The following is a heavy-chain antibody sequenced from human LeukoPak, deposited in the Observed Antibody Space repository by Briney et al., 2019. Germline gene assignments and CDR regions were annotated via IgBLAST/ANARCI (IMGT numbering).Heavy chain of an antibody. CDR1: GHSISSYY. CDR3: ARQNYGAAPLRY. J-gene: IGHJ4*02. V-gene: IGHV4-59*01. Sequence: SETLSLTCTVSGHSISSYYWSWIRQPPGKGLEWIGFIYYSGSTNYNPSLKSRVTISVDTSKNQFSLKLSSVTAADTAVYYCARQNYGAAPLRYWGQGTLVTVSS. D-gene: IGHD4/OR15-4a*01. CDR2: IYYSGST.